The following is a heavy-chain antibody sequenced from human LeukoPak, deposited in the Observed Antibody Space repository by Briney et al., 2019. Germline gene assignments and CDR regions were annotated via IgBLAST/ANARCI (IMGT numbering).Heavy chain of an antibody. CDR1: GFTFSIYA. J-gene: IGHJ6*02. V-gene: IGHV3-30-3*01. CDR3: ARDEVDTAMVGYYYYGMDV. D-gene: IGHD5-18*01. CDR2: ISYDGSNK. Sequence: GGSLRLSCAASGFTFSIYAMHWVRQAPGKGLEWVAVISYDGSNKYYADSVKGRFTISRDNSKNTLYLQMNSLRAEDTAVYYCARDEVDTAMVGYYYYGMDVWGQGTTVTVSS.